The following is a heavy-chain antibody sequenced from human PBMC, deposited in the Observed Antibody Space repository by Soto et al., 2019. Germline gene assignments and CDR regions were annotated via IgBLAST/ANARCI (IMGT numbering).Heavy chain of an antibody. V-gene: IGHV2-5*02. Sequence: QITLKESGPTLVKPTQTLTLTCTFSGFSLSTSGVGVGWIRQPPGKALEWLAVIYWDDSYHYSPSLRSRLTISKYPSKNQVVLTIKTMDPVDTATYYCAHKGYGDYPLVFWDQGTLVTV. D-gene: IGHD4-17*01. CDR3: AHKGYGDYPLVF. CDR1: GFSLSTSGVG. CDR2: IYWDDSY. J-gene: IGHJ4*02.